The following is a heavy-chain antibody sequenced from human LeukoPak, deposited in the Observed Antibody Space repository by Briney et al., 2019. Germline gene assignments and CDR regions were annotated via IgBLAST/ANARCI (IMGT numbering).Heavy chain of an antibody. D-gene: IGHD6-19*01. J-gene: IGHJ6*02. CDR1: GGSISSYY. V-gene: IGHV4-59*01. CDR3: AKDFGWLVLDV. CDR2: IYYSGST. Sequence: SETLSLTCTVSGGSISSYYWSWIRQPPGKGLEWIGYIYYSGSTNYNPSLKSRITISVDTSKNQFSLKLSSVTAADTAVYYCAKDFGWLVLDVWGQGTTVTVSS.